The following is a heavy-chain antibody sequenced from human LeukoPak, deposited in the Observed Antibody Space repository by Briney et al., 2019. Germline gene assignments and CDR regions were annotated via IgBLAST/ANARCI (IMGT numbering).Heavy chain of an antibody. CDR2: ISSSSSYI. J-gene: IGHJ4*02. V-gene: IGHV3-21*01. D-gene: IGHD3-22*01. CDR3: VSVPYYYHSCF. CDR1: GFTFSNYT. Sequence: TAGGSLRLSCAASGFTFSNYTMNWVRQAPGQGLEWVSSISSSSSYIYYADSMQGRFTISRDNAKNSLCLQMNSLRAEDTAVYYCVSVPYYYHSCFWGQGTLVTVSS.